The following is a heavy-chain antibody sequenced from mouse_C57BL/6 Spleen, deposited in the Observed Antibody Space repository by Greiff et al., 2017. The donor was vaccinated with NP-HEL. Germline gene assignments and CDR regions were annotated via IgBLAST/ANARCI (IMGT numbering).Heavy chain of an antibody. CDR2: IYPRSGNT. CDR1: GYTFTSYG. V-gene: IGHV1-81*01. J-gene: IGHJ3*01. D-gene: IGHD2-1*01. Sequence: VKLQQSGAELARPGASVKLSCKASGYTFTSYGISWVKQRTGQGLEWIGEIYPRSGNTYYNEKFKGKATLTADKSSSTAYMELRSLTSEDSAVYFCASYYGNFGAYWGQGTLVTVSA. CDR3: ASYYGNFGAY.